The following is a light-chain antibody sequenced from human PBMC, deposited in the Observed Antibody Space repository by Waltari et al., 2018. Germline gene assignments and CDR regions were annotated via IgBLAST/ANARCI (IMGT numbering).Light chain of an antibody. J-gene: IGKJ2*01. CDR3: QQYDNWPPYT. Sequence: EVVMTQSPVTLSVSPGERATLSCRASQSVGSKLAWYQQKPGQVPRLLIYGTSTRATGIPARFSGSGSGTEFILTISSLQSEDFAVYYCQQYDNWPPYTFGQGTKLEIK. CDR2: GTS. CDR1: QSVGSK. V-gene: IGKV3-15*01.